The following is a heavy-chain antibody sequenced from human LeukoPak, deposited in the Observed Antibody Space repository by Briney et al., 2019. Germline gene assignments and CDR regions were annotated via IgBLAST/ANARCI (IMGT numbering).Heavy chain of an antibody. V-gene: IGHV3-74*01. J-gene: IGHJ3*02. Sequence: GGSLRLSCAASGFKFDDYGMSWVRQAPGKGLVWVSRIKSDGSDIIYADSVKGRFTISRDNAKNTLYLQMNSLRAEDTAVYYCARKGYATYALDIWGQGTLVTVSS. D-gene: IGHD2-8*01. CDR3: ARKGYATYALDI. CDR2: IKSDGSDI. CDR1: GFKFDDYG.